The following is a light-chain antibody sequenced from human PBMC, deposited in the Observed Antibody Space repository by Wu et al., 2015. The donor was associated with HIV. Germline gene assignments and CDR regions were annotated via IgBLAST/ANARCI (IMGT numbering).Light chain of an antibody. CDR3: QHYGNSPLYS. J-gene: IGKJ2*03. Sequence: ESLLTQSPDTLSLSPGERATLSCRASQTISSNYLVWYQQKPGQAPRLLIYGTSNRATDIPDRFSGSGSGTDFTLTISRLEPEDFAVYYCQHYGNSPLYSFGQGTKLEI. CDR2: GTS. CDR1: QTISSNY. V-gene: IGKV3-20*01.